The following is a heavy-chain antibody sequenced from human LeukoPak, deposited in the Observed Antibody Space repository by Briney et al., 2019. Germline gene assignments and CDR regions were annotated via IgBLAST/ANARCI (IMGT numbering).Heavy chain of an antibody. D-gene: IGHD3-22*01. CDR1: GGTFSSYA. V-gene: IGHV1-69*05. CDR2: IIPIFGTA. CDR3: ARDRHYYYDSSGSSYYYYMDV. Sequence: SVKVSCKASGGTFSSYAISWVRQAPGQGLEWMGRIIPIFGTASYAQKFQGRVTITTDESTSTAYMELSSLRSEDTAVYYCARDRHYYYDSSGSSYYYYMDVWGKGTTVTVSS. J-gene: IGHJ6*03.